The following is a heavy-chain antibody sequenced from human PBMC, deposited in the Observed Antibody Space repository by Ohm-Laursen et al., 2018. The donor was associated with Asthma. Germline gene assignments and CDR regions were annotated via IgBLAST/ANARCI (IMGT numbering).Heavy chain of an antibody. J-gene: IGHJ6*02. CDR2: ISYDGSNK. CDR3: AKNDYYGMDV. V-gene: IGHV3-30-3*02. Sequence: SLRLSCAASGFTFSSYAMHWVRQAPGKGLEWVAVISYDGSNKYYADSVKGRFTISRDNSKNTLYLQMNSLRAEDTAVYYCAKNDYYGMDVWGQGTTVTVSS. CDR1: GFTFSSYA.